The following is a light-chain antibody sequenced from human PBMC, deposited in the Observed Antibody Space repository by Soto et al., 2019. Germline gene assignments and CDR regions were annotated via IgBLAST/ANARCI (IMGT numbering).Light chain of an antibody. CDR1: QSIGSY. J-gene: IGKJ4*01. Sequence: DIQMTQSPSSLSASVGDRVTITCRASQSIGSYLSWYQQKPGKAPKLLINVASTLQSGVPSRFSGSGSGTDFTLAISSLQPEDFATYYCQQSSSTPQTFGGGPRVEIK. V-gene: IGKV1-39*01. CDR2: VAS. CDR3: QQSSSTPQT.